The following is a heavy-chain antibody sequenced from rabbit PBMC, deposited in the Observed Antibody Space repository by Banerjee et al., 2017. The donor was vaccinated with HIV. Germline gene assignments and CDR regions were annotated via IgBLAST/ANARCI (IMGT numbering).Heavy chain of an antibody. CDR3: ARGSATMTLVITGYYLSL. J-gene: IGHJ4*01. CDR2: INAVTGKA. CDR1: GFSFSNKAV. Sequence: QEQLVESGGGLVKPGASLTLTCKASGFSFSNKAVMCWVRQAPGKGLEWIACINAVTGKAVYASWAKGRFTVSKTSSTTVTLQMTSLTAADTATYFCARGSATMTLVITGYYLSLWGPGTLVTVS. V-gene: IGHV1S45*01. D-gene: IGHD2-1*01.